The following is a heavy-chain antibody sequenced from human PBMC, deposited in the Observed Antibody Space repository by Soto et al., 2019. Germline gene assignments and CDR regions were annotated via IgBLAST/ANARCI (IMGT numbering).Heavy chain of an antibody. CDR2: ISYDGSNK. J-gene: IGHJ6*02. CDR1: GFTFSSYG. Sequence: XGSLRLSCAAAGFTFSSYGMHWVRQAPGKGLEWVAVISYDGSNKYYADSVKGRFTISRDNSKNTLYLQMNSLRAEDTAVYYCAKPQLGYDYYYYGMDVWGHGTTVTVSS. V-gene: IGHV3-30*18. CDR3: AKPQLGYDYYYYGMDV. D-gene: IGHD3-16*01.